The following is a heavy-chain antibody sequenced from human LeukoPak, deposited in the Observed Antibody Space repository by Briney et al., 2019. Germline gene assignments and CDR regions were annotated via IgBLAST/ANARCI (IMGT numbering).Heavy chain of an antibody. D-gene: IGHD1-26*01. CDR1: GFTFSSYW. Sequence: QPGGSLRLSCAASGFTFSSYWMSWVRQAPGKGLEWVANIKQDGSEKYYVDSVKGRFTISRDNAKNSLYLQMNSLRAEDTAVHYCAREGGSYYSNWFDPWGQGTLVTVSS. J-gene: IGHJ5*02. CDR2: IKQDGSEK. CDR3: AREGGSYYSNWFDP. V-gene: IGHV3-7*01.